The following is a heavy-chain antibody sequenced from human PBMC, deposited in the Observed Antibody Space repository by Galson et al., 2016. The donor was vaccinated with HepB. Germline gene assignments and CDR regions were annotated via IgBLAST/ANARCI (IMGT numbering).Heavy chain of an antibody. V-gene: IGHV1-2*04. CDR1: GYTFTAYF. CDR2: INPNTGDT. CDR3: ATGGQAPSGGWSDY. J-gene: IGHJ4*02. D-gene: IGHD1-26*01. Sequence: SVKVSCKASGYTFTAYFMHWLRQAPGQGLEWMGWINPNTGDTNYAQKFQGWVTMTRDTSISTAYMELSRLRSDDTAVYYCATGGQAPSGGWSDYWGQRTLVTVSS.